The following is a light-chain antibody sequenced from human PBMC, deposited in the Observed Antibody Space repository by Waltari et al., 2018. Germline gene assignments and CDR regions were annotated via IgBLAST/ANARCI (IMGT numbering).Light chain of an antibody. Sequence: EIVLTQSPGTLSLSLGERATVSCRASQSVSRALAWYQQKPGQAPRLLIYCASTRATGIPDRFSGSGSGTDFSLTISRLEPDDFAVYYCQHYLRLPVTFGQGTTVEI. J-gene: IGKJ1*01. CDR2: CAS. V-gene: IGKV3-20*01. CDR1: QSVSRA. CDR3: QHYLRLPVT.